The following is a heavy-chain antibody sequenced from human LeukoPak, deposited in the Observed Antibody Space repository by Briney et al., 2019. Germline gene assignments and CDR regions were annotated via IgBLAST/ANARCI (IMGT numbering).Heavy chain of an antibody. CDR2: VSSNGGST. CDR3: ARDIGGSSDP. J-gene: IGHJ5*02. V-gene: IGHV3-64*01. D-gene: IGHD6-19*01. CDR1: GFTFSRYA. Sequence: PGGSLRLSCAASGFTFSRYAMHWVRQAPGKGLEYVSAVSSNGGSTYYANSVKGRFTISRDNSKNTLYLQMGSLRAEDMAVYYCARDIGGSSDPWGQGTLVTVSS.